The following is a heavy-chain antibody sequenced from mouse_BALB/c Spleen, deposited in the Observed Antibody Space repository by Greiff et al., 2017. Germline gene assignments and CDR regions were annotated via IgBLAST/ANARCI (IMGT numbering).Heavy chain of an antibody. D-gene: IGHD2-10*02. J-gene: IGHJ4*01. V-gene: IGHV5-12-1*01. CDR2: ISSGGGST. CDR3: ARRSQYGNYAMDY. Sequence: EVQLVESGGGLVKPGGSLKLSCAASGFAFSSYDMSWVRQTPEKRLEWVAYISSGGGSTYYPDTVKGRFTISRDNAKNTLYLQMSSLKSEDTAMYYCARRSQYGNYAMDYWGQGTSVTVAS. CDR1: GFAFSSYD.